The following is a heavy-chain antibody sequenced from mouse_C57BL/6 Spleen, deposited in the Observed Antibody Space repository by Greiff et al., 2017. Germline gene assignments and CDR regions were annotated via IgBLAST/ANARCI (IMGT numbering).Heavy chain of an antibody. J-gene: IGHJ4*01. CDR3: ARDYYGSSPYYAMDY. D-gene: IGHD1-1*01. CDR1: GYTFTDYY. V-gene: IGHV1-26*01. CDR2: INPNNGGT. Sequence: VQLQQSGPELVKPGASVKISCKASGYTFTDYYMNWVKQSHGKSLEWIGDINPNNGGTSNNKKFKGKATLTVDKSSSTAYMELRSLTSEDSAVYYWARDYYGSSPYYAMDYWGQGTTVTVSS.